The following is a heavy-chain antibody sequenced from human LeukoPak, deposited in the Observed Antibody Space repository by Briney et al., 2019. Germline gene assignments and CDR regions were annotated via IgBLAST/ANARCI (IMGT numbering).Heavy chain of an antibody. Sequence: PGGSLRLSRAASGFTFSSYSMNWVRQAPGKGLEWVSSISSSSSYIYYADSVKGRFTISRDNAKNSLYLQMNSLRAEDTAVHYCARDRDYDILTGSLDYWGQGTLVTVSS. J-gene: IGHJ4*02. CDR3: ARDRDYDILTGSLDY. D-gene: IGHD3-9*01. CDR2: ISSSSSYI. V-gene: IGHV3-21*01. CDR1: GFTFSSYS.